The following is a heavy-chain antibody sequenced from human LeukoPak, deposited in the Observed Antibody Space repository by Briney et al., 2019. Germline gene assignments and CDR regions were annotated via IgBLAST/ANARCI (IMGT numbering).Heavy chain of an antibody. D-gene: IGHD6-19*01. CDR3: ARELYSSGEGAFDI. V-gene: IGHV3-53*01. CDR1: GFTVSSNY. Sequence: GGSLRLSCAASGFTVSSNYMSWVRQAPGKGLEWVSVIYSGGSTYYADSVKGRFTISRDNSKNTLYLQMNSLRAEDTAVYYCARELYSSGEGAFDIWGQGTTVTVSS. J-gene: IGHJ3*02. CDR2: IYSGGST.